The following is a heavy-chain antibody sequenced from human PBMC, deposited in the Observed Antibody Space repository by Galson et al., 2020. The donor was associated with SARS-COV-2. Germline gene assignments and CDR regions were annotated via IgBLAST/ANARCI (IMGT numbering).Heavy chain of an antibody. Sequence: ASVKVSCKASCYTFTSYGISWVRQAPGQGLEWMGWISAYNGNTNYAQKLQGRVTMTTDTSTSTAYMELRSLRSDDTAVYYCARVPLYCSSTSCAPADYYMDVWGKGTTVTVSS. D-gene: IGHD2-2*01. J-gene: IGHJ6*03. CDR2: ISAYNGNT. CDR3: ARVPLYCSSTSCAPADYYMDV. CDR1: CYTFTSYG. V-gene: IGHV1-18*01.